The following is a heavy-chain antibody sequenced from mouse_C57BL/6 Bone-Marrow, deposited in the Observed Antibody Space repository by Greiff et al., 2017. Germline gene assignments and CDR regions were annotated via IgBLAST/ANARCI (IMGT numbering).Heavy chain of an antibody. Sequence: EVQRVESEGGLVQPGSSMKLSCTASGFTFSDYYMAWVRQVPEKGLEWVANINYDGSSTYYLDSLKSRFIISRDNAKNILYLQMSSLKSEDTATYYCARQPRGSSYNYAVDYWGQGTSVTVSS. J-gene: IGHJ4*01. CDR1: GFTFSDYY. V-gene: IGHV5-16*01. CDR2: INYDGSST. CDR3: ARQPRGSSYNYAVDY. D-gene: IGHD1-1*01.